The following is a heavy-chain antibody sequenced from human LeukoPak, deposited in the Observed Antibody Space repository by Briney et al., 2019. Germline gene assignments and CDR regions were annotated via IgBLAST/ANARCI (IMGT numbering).Heavy chain of an antibody. CDR2: INNDGSSA. CDR1: GFTFSSYW. J-gene: IGHJ4*02. CDR3: ARDDSRGFAY. D-gene: IGHD2-21*01. V-gene: IGHV3-74*01. Sequence: GGSLRLSCAASGFTFSSYWMHWVRHAPGKGLVWVSRINNDGSSATYADSVKGRFTISRDNAKNTLYLQINSLRAEDTAVYYCARDDSRGFAYWGQGTLVTVSS.